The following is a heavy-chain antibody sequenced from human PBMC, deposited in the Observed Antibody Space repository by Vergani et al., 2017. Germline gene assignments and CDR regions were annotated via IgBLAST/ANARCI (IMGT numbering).Heavy chain of an antibody. CDR3: ARNYGSGNYYLNWFDP. Sequence: QVQLQESGPGLVKPSETLSLTCTVSGGSISSYYWSWIRQPPGKGLEWIGYIYYSGSTNYNPSLKSRVTISVDTSKNQFSLKLSSVTAADTAVYYCARNYGSGNYYLNWFDPWGQGTLVTVSS. D-gene: IGHD3-10*01. J-gene: IGHJ5*02. CDR2: IYYSGST. CDR1: GGSISSYY. V-gene: IGHV4-59*01.